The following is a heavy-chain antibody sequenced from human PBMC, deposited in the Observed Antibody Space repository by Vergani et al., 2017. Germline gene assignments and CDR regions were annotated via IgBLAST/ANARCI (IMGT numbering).Heavy chain of an antibody. CDR2: INHSGST. V-gene: IGHV4-34*01. CDR3: ARGLAETLRYVDWSYYYYGMDV. D-gene: IGHD3-9*01. Sequence: QVQLQQWGAGLLKPSETLSLTCAVYGGSFSGYYWSWIRQPPGKGLEWIGEINHSGSTNYNPSLKSRVTISVDTSKNQFSLRLSSVTAADTAVYYCARGLAETLRYVDWSYYYYGMDVWGEGTTVTVSS. CDR1: GGSFSGYY. J-gene: IGHJ6*04.